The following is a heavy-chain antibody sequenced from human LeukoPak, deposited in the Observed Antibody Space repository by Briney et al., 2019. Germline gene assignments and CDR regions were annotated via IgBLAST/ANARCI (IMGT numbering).Heavy chain of an antibody. D-gene: IGHD3-9*01. Sequence: GGSLRLSCAASGFTFSTYAMTWVRQAPGKGLEWVSTISASGDFTIYADSVKGRFTLSRDKSQNTLYLQMNRLRAERTSVYFCATARSNTAYCLLWGQRTLVSVSS. CDR2: ISASGDFT. CDR1: GFTFSTYA. CDR3: ATARSNTAYCLL. J-gene: IGHJ4*02. V-gene: IGHV3-23*01.